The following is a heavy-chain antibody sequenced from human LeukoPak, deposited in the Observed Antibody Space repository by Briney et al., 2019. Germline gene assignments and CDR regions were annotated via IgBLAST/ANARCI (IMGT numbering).Heavy chain of an antibody. V-gene: IGHV1-69*04. CDR3: ARDRGDGYDYFDY. CDR2: IIPIFGIA. J-gene: IGHJ4*02. Sequence: ASVKVSCKASGGTFSSYAISWVRQAPGQGLEWMGRIIPIFGIANYAQKFLGRVTITADKSTSTAYMELSSLRSEDTAVYYCARDRGDGYDYFDYWGQGTLVTVSS. CDR1: GGTFSSYA. D-gene: IGHD5-24*01.